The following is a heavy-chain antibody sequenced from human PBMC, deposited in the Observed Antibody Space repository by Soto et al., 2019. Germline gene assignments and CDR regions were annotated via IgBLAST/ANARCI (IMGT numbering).Heavy chain of an antibody. D-gene: IGHD4-4*01. V-gene: IGHV1-2*02. CDR2: INPNSGGT. CDR1: GYTFTGYY. J-gene: IGHJ6*02. CDR3: ARDPPPTVTHTRLDYYYYGMDV. Sequence: QVQLVQSGAEVKKPGASVKVSCKASGYTFTGYYMHWVRQAPGQGLEWMGWINPNSGGTNYAQKFQGRVTMTRDTSISTAYMELSRLRSDDTAVYYCARDPPPTVTHTRLDYYYYGMDVWGQGTTVTVSS.